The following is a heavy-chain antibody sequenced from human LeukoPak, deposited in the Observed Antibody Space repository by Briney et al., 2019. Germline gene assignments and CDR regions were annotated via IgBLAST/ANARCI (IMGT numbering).Heavy chain of an antibody. Sequence: SETLSLTCAVYGGSFSGYYWSWIRQPPGKGLEWIGEINHSGSTNYNPSLKSQVTISVDTSKNQFSLKLSSVTAADTAVYYCARTAYYDFWSGYSSYWGQGTLVTVSS. D-gene: IGHD3-3*01. CDR3: ARTAYYDFWSGYSSY. J-gene: IGHJ4*02. CDR1: GGSFSGYY. CDR2: INHSGST. V-gene: IGHV4-34*01.